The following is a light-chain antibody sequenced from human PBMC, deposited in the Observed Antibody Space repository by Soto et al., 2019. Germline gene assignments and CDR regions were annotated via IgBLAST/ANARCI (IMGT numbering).Light chain of an antibody. CDR3: CSYTSRTTYV. CDR1: SSDVGGYNF. Sequence: QSALTQPASVSGSPGQSITISCTGTSSDVGGYNFVSWYQQRPGKAPKFMIYEVSNRPSGISDRFSGSKSGNTASLTISGLQAEDEADYYCCSYTSRTTYVFGTGTKVIVL. V-gene: IGLV2-14*01. CDR2: EVS. J-gene: IGLJ1*01.